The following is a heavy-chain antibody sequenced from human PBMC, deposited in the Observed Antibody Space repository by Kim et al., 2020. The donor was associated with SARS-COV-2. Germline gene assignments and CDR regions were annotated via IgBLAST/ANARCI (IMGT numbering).Heavy chain of an antibody. J-gene: IGHJ6*02. V-gene: IGHV4-59*13. CDR3: ARAGYSSSWSTRGYYYYGMDV. CDR2: IYYSGST. CDR1: GGSISSYY. D-gene: IGHD6-13*01. Sequence: SETLSLTCTVSGGSISSYYWSWIRQPPGKGLEWIGYIYYSGSTNYNPSLKSRVTISVDTSKNQFSLKLSSVTAADTAVYYCARAGYSSSWSTRGYYYYGMDVWGQGTTVTVSS.